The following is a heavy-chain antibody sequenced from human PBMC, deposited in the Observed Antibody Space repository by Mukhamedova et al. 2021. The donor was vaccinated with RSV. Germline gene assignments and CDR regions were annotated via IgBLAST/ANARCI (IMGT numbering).Heavy chain of an antibody. Sequence: GFTFSTCWMTWVRQALGKGLEWVANIKEDGSEKNYVDSVKGRFTISRDNAKTSLYLEMNSLRAEDTAVYYCATLGRKYKWDCLD. CDR2: IKEDGSEK. CDR3: ATLGRKYKWDCLD. CDR1: GFTFSTCW. J-gene: IGHJ4*01. V-gene: IGHV3-7*03. D-gene: IGHD1-7*01.